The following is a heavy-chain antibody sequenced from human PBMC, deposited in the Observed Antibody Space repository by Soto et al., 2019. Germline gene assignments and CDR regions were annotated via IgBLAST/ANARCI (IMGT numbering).Heavy chain of an antibody. CDR2: IYPGDSDT. CDR3: ANTDGYGVGY. V-gene: IGHV5-51*01. D-gene: IGHD1-1*01. J-gene: IGHJ4*02. CDR1: RYSFVSYW. Sequence: GQSLKISCKPSRYSFVSYWNALVRQMPEKGLEWKGSIYPGDSDTTYSPSIQGQVTISADKSSTTVYLQWNTLNATHTAMYHCANTDGYGVGYWGQGSQVAVSS.